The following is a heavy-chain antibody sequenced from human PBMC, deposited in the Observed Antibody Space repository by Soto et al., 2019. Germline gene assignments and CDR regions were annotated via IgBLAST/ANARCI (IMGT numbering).Heavy chain of an antibody. CDR2: ISDSGRPT. D-gene: IGHD6-19*01. V-gene: IGHV3-23*01. J-gene: IGHJ4*02. CDR1: GFDFGYYA. CDR3: AKDARRSSGWYYFDY. Sequence: EVQLLDSGGGLVQPGGSLRLSCAASGFDFGYYAMGWVRQAPGKGLEWVSCISDSGRPTYYADSVKGRFTVSRDNSKKKLYLLMNSLRAEDTARYVCAKDARRSSGWYYFDYWCQGSLVTVS.